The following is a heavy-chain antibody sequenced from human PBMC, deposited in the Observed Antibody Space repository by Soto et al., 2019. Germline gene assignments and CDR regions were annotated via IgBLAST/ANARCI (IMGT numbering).Heavy chain of an antibody. J-gene: IGHJ2*01. Sequence: EVQLLESGGGLVQPGGSLRLSCAASGLTFSSFTMNWVRQAPGRGLGWVSGITGGGDSTFYADSVKGRFTISRVQSKNTVYLQMNSLRAEDTAVYYCVKKIAGTTTSGAYWYFDLWGRGTLVTVSS. CDR1: GLTFSSFT. CDR3: VKKIAGTTTSGAYWYFDL. CDR2: ITGGGDST. V-gene: IGHV3-23*01. D-gene: IGHD1-26*01.